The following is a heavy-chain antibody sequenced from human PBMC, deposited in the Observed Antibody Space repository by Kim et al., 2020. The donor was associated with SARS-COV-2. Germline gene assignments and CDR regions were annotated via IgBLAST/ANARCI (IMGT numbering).Heavy chain of an antibody. D-gene: IGHD2-15*01. CDR1: GFTFSSYA. CDR3: ARDRQGGSTYSLYFDY. J-gene: IGHJ4*02. Sequence: GGSLRLSCAASGFTFSSYAMHWVRQAPGKGLEWVALIWYDGSNEYYEDSVKGRFTISRDNSKNTLYLQMNSLRGEDTAVYYCARDRQGGSTYSLYFDYWGQGTLVTVSS. V-gene: IGHV3-33*01. CDR2: IWYDGSNE.